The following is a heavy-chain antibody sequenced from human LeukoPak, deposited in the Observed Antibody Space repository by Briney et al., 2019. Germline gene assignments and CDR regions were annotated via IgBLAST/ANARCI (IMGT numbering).Heavy chain of an antibody. V-gene: IGHV1-69*05. Sequence: SVKVSCKASGGTFSSYAISWVRQAPGQGLEWMGGIIPIFGTANYAQKFQGRVTITTDESTSTAYTELSSLRSEDTAVYYCASSPGEYSSSWVHDYWGQGTLVTVSS. CDR2: IIPIFGTA. J-gene: IGHJ4*02. D-gene: IGHD6-13*01. CDR3: ASSPGEYSSSWVHDY. CDR1: GGTFSSYA.